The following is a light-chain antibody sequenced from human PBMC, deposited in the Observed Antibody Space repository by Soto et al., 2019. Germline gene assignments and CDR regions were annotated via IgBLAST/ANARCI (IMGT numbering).Light chain of an antibody. Sequence: EIVMTQSPATLSVSPGERATLSCRASQNVNNKLAWYQQKPGQAPRLLIYGASTRATGIPARFSGSGSGTEFTLTISSRQSEDFAVYYCQQYNNWKTFGQGTKVEIK. CDR1: QNVNNK. CDR3: QQYNNWKT. J-gene: IGKJ1*01. CDR2: GAS. V-gene: IGKV3-15*01.